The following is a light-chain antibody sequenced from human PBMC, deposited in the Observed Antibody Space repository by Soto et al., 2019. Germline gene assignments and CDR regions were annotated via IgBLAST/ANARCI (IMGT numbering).Light chain of an antibody. J-gene: IGKJ1*01. CDR3: QQYHSYWT. V-gene: IGKV1-9*01. Sequence: IQLTQSPSFLSAFVGDRVTITCRASQGVXSSLGWYQQKPGEAPKLLISXASTLQSGVPQMFSGSGSGTEFTLTISSLQTDDFSTYYCQQYHSYWTFGQGTKVDIK. CDR2: XAS. CDR1: QGVXSS.